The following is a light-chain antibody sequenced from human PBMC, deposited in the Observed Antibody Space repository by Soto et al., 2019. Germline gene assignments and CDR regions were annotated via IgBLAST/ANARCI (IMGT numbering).Light chain of an antibody. J-gene: IGKJ4*01. CDR3: QQTYRNPLT. V-gene: IGKV3D-7*01. Sequence: PGERATVSCRLSQSVSSNYLAWYQQKPGQAPRLLIYGASSRATGIPERFSGSGSGTDFTLTISSLQPEDFATYSCQQTYRNPLTFGGGTKVDIK. CDR1: QSVSSNY. CDR2: GAS.